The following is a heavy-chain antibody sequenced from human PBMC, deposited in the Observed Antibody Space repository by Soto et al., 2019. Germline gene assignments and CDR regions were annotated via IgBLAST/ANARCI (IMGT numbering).Heavy chain of an antibody. CDR1: GFTFNSYW. V-gene: IGHV3-7*05. CDR3: TRDRLSY. Sequence: EVQLVESGGGLVQPGGSLRLSCAASGFTFNSYWMSWVRQAPGKGLEWVANINQDGSEKYYVDSVKGRFTISRDNAKNSLYLQMNSLRAEDTAVYYCTRDRLSYCGQGPLVTVSS. J-gene: IGHJ4*02. D-gene: IGHD2-21*01. CDR2: INQDGSEK.